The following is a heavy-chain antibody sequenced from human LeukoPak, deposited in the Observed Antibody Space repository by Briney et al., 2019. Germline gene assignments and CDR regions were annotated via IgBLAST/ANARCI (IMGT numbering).Heavy chain of an antibody. V-gene: IGHV1-8*02. J-gene: IGHJ6*03. CDR1: GYTFTSYG. CDR2: MNPNSGNT. D-gene: IGHD4-17*01. Sequence: EASVKVSCKASGYTFTSYGISWVRQATGQGLEWMGWMNPNSGNTGYAQKFQGRVTMTRNTSISTAYMELSSLRSEDTAVYYCARADYGDYANYYYYMDVWGKGTTVTVSS. CDR3: ARADYGDYANYYYYMDV.